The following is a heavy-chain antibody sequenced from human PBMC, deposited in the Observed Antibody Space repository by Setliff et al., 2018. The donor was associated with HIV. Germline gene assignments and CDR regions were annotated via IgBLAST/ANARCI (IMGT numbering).Heavy chain of an antibody. CDR1: GDSISSGSYF. D-gene: IGHD3-10*01. CDR3: ARHRAQRGSGTYYDDWFDP. V-gene: IGHV4-39*01. Sequence: SETLSLTCSVSGDSISSGSYFWGWIRQTPGKGLEWIGNIYYTGFAYYNPSLKSRVTISLDMYRNQFFLRLTSVTAADTSVYYCARHRAQRGSGTYYDDWFDPWGQGTLVTVSS. J-gene: IGHJ5*02. CDR2: IYYTGFA.